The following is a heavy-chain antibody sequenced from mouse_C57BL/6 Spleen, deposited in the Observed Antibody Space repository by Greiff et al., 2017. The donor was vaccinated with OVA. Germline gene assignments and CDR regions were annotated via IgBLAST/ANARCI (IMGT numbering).Heavy chain of an antibody. D-gene: IGHD2-3*01. CDR1: GYAFSSSW. V-gene: IGHV1-82*01. Sequence: VQLQQSGPELVKPGASVKISCKASGYAFSSSWMNWVKQRPGKGLEWIGRIYPGDGDTNYKGKFKGKATLTADKSSSTAYMQLSSLTSEDSAVYFCARWLLPLYYFDYWGQGTTLTVSS. CDR2: IYPGDGDT. J-gene: IGHJ2*01. CDR3: ARWLLPLYYFDY.